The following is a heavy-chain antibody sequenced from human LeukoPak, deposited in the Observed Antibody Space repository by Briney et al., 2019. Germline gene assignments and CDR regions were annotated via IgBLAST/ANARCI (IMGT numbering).Heavy chain of an antibody. Sequence: SETLSLTCAVYVDTFSVYYWSWGWIRQPPGKGLEWIGEINHSGSTNYNPSLKSRVTISVDTSKNQFSLKLNSVTAADTAVYYCARNSSGYLDSWGQGTLVTVSS. CDR3: ARNSSGYLDS. CDR1: VDTFSVYY. J-gene: IGHJ4*02. CDR2: INHSGST. D-gene: IGHD3-22*01. V-gene: IGHV4-34*01.